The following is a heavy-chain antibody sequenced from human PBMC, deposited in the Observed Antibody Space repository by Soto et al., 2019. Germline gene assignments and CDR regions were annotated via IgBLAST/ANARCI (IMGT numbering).Heavy chain of an antibody. J-gene: IGHJ5*02. V-gene: IGHV3-21*01. CDR3: ARDTYYYDSSGYYNNWFDP. CDR2: ISSSSSYI. Sequence: GGSLRLSCAASGLNFGLSFMIWMRQRPGKGLEWVSSISSSSSYIYYADSVKGRFTISRDNAKNSLYLQMNSLRAEDTAVYYCARDTYYYDSSGYYNNWFDPWGQGTLVTVSS. CDR1: GLNFGLSF. D-gene: IGHD3-22*01.